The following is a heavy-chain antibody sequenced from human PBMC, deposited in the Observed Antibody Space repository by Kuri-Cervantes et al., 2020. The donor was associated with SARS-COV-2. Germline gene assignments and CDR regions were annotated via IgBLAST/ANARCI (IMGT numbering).Heavy chain of an antibody. D-gene: IGHD4-17*01. CDR3: TTDHDYGDYRNAFDI. CDR2: IRSKAYGGAT. V-gene: IGHV3-49*04. J-gene: IGHJ3*02. CDR1: GFTFGDYA. Sequence: GGSLRLSCTASGFTFGDYAMSWVRQAPGKGLEWVGFIRSKAYGGATDYAAPVKGRFTISRDDSKNTLYLQMNSLKTEDTAVYYCTTDHDYGDYRNAFDIWGQGTMVTVSS.